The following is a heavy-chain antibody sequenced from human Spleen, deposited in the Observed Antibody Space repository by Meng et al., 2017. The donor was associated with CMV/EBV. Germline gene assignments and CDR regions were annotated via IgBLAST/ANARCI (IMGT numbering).Heavy chain of an antibody. CDR1: GYTFTSYG. V-gene: IGHV1-18*01. Sequence: ASVKVSCKASGYTFTSYGITWVRQAPGQGLEWMGWITTYNGNTNYAQKLQGRVTMTTDTSTSTAYMELRSLRSDDTAVYYCSTDAFDIWGQGTMVTVSS. CDR3: STDAFDI. J-gene: IGHJ3*02. CDR2: ITTYNGNT.